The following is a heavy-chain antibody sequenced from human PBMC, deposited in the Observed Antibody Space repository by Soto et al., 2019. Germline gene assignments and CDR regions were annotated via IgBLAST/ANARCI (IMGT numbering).Heavy chain of an antibody. CDR1: GFTFSSYG. D-gene: IGHD6-19*01. J-gene: IGHJ4*02. V-gene: IGHV3-33*01. CDR3: AREPSAGYYFDY. Sequence: GSLRLSCAASGFTFSSYGMHWVRQAPGKGLEWVAVIWYDGSNKYYADSVKGRFTISRDDSKNTLYLQMNSLRAEDTAVYYCAREPSAGYYFDYWGQGTLVTVSS. CDR2: IWYDGSNK.